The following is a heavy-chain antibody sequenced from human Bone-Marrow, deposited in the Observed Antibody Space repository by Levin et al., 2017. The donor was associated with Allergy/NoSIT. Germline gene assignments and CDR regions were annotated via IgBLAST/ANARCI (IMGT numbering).Heavy chain of an antibody. CDR3: ARDLTQVGFDY. V-gene: IGHV1-69*13. Sequence: ASLKVSCKSSGGTFSTYTVSWVRQAPGQGLEWMGGIIPIFGAANYAQKFRGRVTITADESTSTVYMELTRLTSEDTAMYYCARDLTQVGFDYWGQGTLVTVSS. J-gene: IGHJ4*02. D-gene: IGHD1-26*01. CDR1: GGTFSTYT. CDR2: IIPIFGAA.